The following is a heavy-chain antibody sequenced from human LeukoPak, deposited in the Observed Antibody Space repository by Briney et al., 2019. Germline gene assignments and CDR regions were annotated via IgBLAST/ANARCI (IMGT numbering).Heavy chain of an antibody. J-gene: IGHJ3*02. V-gene: IGHV1-2*02. CDR1: GYTFTGYY. CDR3: ARPQAPSLLWFGELTYDAFDI. Sequence: ASVKVSCKASGYTFTGYYMHWVRQAPGQGLEWMGWINPNSGGTNYAQKFQGRVTMTRDTSISTAYMELSRLRSDDTAVYYCARPQAPSLLWFGELTYDAFDIWGQGTMVTVSS. CDR2: INPNSGGT. D-gene: IGHD3-10*01.